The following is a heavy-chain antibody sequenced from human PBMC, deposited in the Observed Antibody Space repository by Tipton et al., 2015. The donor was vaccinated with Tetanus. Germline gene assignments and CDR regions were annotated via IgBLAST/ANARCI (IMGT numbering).Heavy chain of an antibody. CDR2: IYYSGDT. D-gene: IGHD3-10*01. Sequence: TLSLTCSVSGGSISSGGYFWNWIRQHPGKGPEWIGYIYYSGDTFYNPSLKSRVSMSVDTSKNQFSLNLRSVTAADTAVYYCARLREIVSRSGWAFDYWGQGILVTVSS. J-gene: IGHJ4*02. CDR3: ARLREIVSRSGWAFDY. CDR1: GGSISSGGYF. V-gene: IGHV4-31*03.